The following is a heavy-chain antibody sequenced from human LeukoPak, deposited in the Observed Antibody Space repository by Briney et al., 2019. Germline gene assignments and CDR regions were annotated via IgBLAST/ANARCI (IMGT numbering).Heavy chain of an antibody. CDR3: ARAYNVYTHGYHY. D-gene: IGHD5-18*01. J-gene: IGHJ4*02. CDR1: GFTFRDYN. CDR2: ISSGDTT. V-gene: IGHV3-48*01. Sequence: GTSLRLSCAASGFTFRDYNMNWVRQPPGKGLEWVSYISSGDTTHYADSVKGRFTISRDNAKNSLYLQMNSLRAEDTAVYFCARAYNVYTHGYHYWGQGTLVTVSS.